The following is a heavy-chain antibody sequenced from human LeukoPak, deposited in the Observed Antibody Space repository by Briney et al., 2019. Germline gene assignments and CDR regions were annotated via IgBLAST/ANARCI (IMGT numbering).Heavy chain of an antibody. Sequence: GGSLRLSCAASGFTFSSYAMSWVRQAPGKGLEWVSAISGSGSSTYYADSAKGRFTISRDNSKNTLYLQMNSLRAEDTAVYYCAKLTAAAGKWADTYWYFDLWGRGTLVTVSS. CDR2: ISGSGSST. CDR1: GFTFSSYA. CDR3: AKLTAAAGKWADTYWYFDL. V-gene: IGHV3-23*01. D-gene: IGHD6-13*01. J-gene: IGHJ2*01.